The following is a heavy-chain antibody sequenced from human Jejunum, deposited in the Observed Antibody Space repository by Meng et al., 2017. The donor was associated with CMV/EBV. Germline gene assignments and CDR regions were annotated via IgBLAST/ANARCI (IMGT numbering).Heavy chain of an antibody. CDR3: ARDPTPDGSDY. D-gene: IGHD3-10*01. CDR2: VYYSGST. J-gene: IGHJ4*02. CDR1: GASISDSSYY. V-gene: IGHV4-39*07. Sequence: QLRLGESGPGLVKPSETLPLTCTMSGASISDSSYYWGWIRQPPGKGLEWIGSVYYSGSTYYNPSLESRVTISVDTSKNQFSLKLTSVTAADTATYYCARDPTPDGSDYWGRGTLVTVSS.